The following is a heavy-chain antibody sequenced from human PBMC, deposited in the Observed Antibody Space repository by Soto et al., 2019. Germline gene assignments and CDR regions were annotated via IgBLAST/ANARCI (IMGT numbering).Heavy chain of an antibody. CDR1: GGSISSSSYY. Sequence: PSETLSLTCTVSGGSISSSSYYWGWIRQPPGKGLEWIGSIYYSGSTYYNPSLKSRVTISVDTSKNQFSLKLSSVTAADTAVYYCARRYKGIDYWGQGTLVTVSS. V-gene: IGHV4-39*01. J-gene: IGHJ4*02. CDR3: ARRYKGIDY. CDR2: IYYSGST. D-gene: IGHD1-20*01.